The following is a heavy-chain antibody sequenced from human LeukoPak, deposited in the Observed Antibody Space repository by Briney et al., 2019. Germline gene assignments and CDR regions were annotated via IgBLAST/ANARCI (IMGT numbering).Heavy chain of an antibody. CDR2: ISYDGSNK. D-gene: IGHD5-12*01. V-gene: IGHV3-30*03. J-gene: IGHJ4*02. Sequence: PGGSLRLSCAASGFTFSSYWMHWVRQAPGKGLEWVAVISYDGSNKYYAESVKGRFTISGDNSKNTLYLQLNSLRPDDTAVYYCARDQLAYSGYDTLFDYWGQGTLVTVSS. CDR3: ARDQLAYSGYDTLFDY. CDR1: GFTFSSYW.